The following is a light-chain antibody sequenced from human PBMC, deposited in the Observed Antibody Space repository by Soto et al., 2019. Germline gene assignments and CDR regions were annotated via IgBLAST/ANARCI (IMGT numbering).Light chain of an antibody. V-gene: IGKV3-15*01. J-gene: IGKJ5*01. CDR3: QQYYNWRAIT. CDR1: QSVNSN. Sequence: EIVLTQSPATLSVSPGDRATLSCRASQSVNSNLAWYHLKPGQAPRLLIYGASIRAAGIPARFTGSESGTEFTLSINRLQSEDFALYYCQQYYNWRAITFGQGTRLEIK. CDR2: GAS.